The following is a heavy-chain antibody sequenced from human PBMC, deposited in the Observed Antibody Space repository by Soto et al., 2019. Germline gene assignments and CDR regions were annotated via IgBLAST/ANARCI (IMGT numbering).Heavy chain of an antibody. CDR2: ISGSGGST. CDR1: GFTFSSYA. V-gene: IGHV3-23*01. J-gene: IGHJ4*02. Sequence: GGSLRLSCAASGFTFSSYAMSWVRQAPGKGLEWVSAISGSGGSTYYADSVKGRFTISRDNSKNTLYLQMNSLRAEDTAVYYCAKLEGAFYDFWGGYYPYFAYWGQGTLVTVSS. D-gene: IGHD3-3*01. CDR3: AKLEGAFYDFWGGYYPYFAY.